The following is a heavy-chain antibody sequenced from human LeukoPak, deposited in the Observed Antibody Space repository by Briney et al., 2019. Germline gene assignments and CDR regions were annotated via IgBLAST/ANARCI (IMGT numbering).Heavy chain of an antibody. Sequence: SETLSLTCTVSGGSISSYYWSWIRQPPGKGLEWIGYTYYSGSTNYNPSLKSRVTISVDTSKNQFSLKLSSVTAADTAVYYCARHSSGWANWFDPWGQGTLVTVSS. CDR1: GGSISSYY. CDR2: TYYSGST. V-gene: IGHV4-59*08. J-gene: IGHJ5*02. D-gene: IGHD6-19*01. CDR3: ARHSSGWANWFDP.